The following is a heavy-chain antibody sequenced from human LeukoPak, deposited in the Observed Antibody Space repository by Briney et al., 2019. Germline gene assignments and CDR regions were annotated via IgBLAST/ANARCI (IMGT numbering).Heavy chain of an antibody. V-gene: IGHV1-18*01. CDR3: ARVASGWDRSYYYYYMDV. CDR1: GYTFTSYG. Sequence: GASVKVSCKASGYTFTSYGISWVRRAPGQGLEWMGWISAYNGNTNYAQKLQGRVTMTTDTSTSTAYMELRSLRSDDTAVYYCARVASGWDRSYYYYYMDVWGKGTTVTISS. J-gene: IGHJ6*03. D-gene: IGHD6-19*01. CDR2: ISAYNGNT.